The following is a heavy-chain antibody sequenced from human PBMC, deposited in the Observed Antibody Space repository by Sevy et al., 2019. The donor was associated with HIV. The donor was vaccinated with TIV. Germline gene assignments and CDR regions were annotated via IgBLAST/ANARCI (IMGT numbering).Heavy chain of an antibody. CDR2: INQVGSEK. CDR1: GFTFSSYW. V-gene: IGHV3-7*01. D-gene: IGHD6-13*01. Sequence: GGSLRLSCAASGFTFSSYWMTWVRQAPGKGLEWVANINQVGSEKFYVDSVKGRFTISRDNSKNTLYLQMNSLRAEDTAVYYCATLAYSSSWYQSGPDYYYGMDVWGQGTTVTVSS. CDR3: ATLAYSSSWYQSGPDYYYGMDV. J-gene: IGHJ6*02.